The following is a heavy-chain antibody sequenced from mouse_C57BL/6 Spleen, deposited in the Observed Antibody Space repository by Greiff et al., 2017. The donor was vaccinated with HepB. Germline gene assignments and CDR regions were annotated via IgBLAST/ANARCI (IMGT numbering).Heavy chain of an antibody. CDR2: IYPGDGDT. V-gene: IGHV1-82*01. Sequence: QVQLQQSGPELVKPGASVKISCKASGYAFSSSWMNWVKQRPGKGLEWIGRIYPGDGDTNYNGKFKGKATLTADKSSSTAYMQLSSLTSEDSAVYFCARGDDGYYLFAYWGQGTLVTVSA. J-gene: IGHJ3*01. D-gene: IGHD2-3*01. CDR3: ARGDDGYYLFAY. CDR1: GYAFSSSW.